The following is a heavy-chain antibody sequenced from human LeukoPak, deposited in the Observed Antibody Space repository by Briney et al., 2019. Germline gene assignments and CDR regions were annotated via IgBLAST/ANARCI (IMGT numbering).Heavy chain of an antibody. CDR3: ARDLRYSSGWSASGMDV. CDR1: GYTFTGYY. D-gene: IGHD6-19*01. Sequence: VASVKVSCKASGYTFTGYYMHWVRQAPGQGLEWMGWINPNSGGTNYAQKFQGRVTMTRDTSISTAYMELSRLRSDDTAVCYCARDLRYSSGWSASGMDVWGKGTTVTISS. J-gene: IGHJ6*03. V-gene: IGHV1-2*02. CDR2: INPNSGGT.